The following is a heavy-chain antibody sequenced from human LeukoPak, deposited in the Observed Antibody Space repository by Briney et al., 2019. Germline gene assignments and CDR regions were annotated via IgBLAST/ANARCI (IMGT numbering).Heavy chain of an antibody. Sequence: ASVKVSCKASGYTFTGYYMHWVRQAPGQGLEWMGWINPNSGGTNYAQKFQGRVTMTRDTSISTAYMELSRLRSDDTAVYYCARDGGYCSGGSCYQRTYYYDSSGYYYGYWGQGTLVTVSS. D-gene: IGHD3-22*01. CDR1: GYTFTGYY. CDR3: ARDGGYCSGGSCYQRTYYYDSSGYYYGY. CDR2: INPNSGGT. J-gene: IGHJ4*02. V-gene: IGHV1-2*02.